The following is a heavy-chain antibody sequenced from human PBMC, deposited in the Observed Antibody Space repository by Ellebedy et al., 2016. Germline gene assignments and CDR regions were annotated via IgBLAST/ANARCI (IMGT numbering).Heavy chain of an antibody. D-gene: IGHD3-22*01. CDR1: GFTFSSYW. Sequence: GESLKISXAASGFTFSSYWMHWVRQVPGKGLVWVSRMNEDGSTLNYADSVKGRFTISRDNAKNTVYLQMSSLRLEDTAVYYCVRVESSGYSYFMDVWGNGTTVSVSS. J-gene: IGHJ6*03. CDR3: VRVESSGYSYFMDV. V-gene: IGHV3-74*01. CDR2: MNEDGSTL.